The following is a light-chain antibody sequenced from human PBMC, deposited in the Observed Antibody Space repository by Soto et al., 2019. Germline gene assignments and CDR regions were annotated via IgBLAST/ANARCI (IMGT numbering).Light chain of an antibody. J-gene: IGLJ3*02. CDR2: EVT. V-gene: IGLV2-8*01. CDR3: SSCAPSNPGV. CDR1: SSDVGAYNY. Sequence: QSALTQPPSASGSPGQSVTISCTGTSSDVGAYNYVSWYQQHAGKAPKLVIYEVTKPPSGVPDRFSGSKSANTASLTVSGLQAEDEAYYYCSSCAPSNPGVFGGGTKVTVL.